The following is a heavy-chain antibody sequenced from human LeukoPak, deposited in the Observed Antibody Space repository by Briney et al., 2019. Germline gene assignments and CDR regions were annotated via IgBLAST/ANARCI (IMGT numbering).Heavy chain of an antibody. CDR1: GFTFSSYG. D-gene: IGHD6-13*01. CDR2: IGGSGHNT. V-gene: IGHV3-23*01. J-gene: IGHJ3*01. CDR3: AKDSSGIAAASFNV. Sequence: GGSLRLSCAASGFTFSSYGMTWVRQAPGKGLEWVSAIGGSGHNTYYAESVRGRFTISRNNSKNTVYLQMNNLRAEDTALYYCAKDSSGIAAASFNVWGQGTMVIVSS.